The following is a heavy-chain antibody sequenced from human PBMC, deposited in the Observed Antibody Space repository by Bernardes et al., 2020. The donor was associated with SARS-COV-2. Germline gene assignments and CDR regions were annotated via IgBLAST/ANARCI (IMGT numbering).Heavy chain of an antibody. CDR3: ARTSGYCSGGSCYSGGAFGY. CDR1: GFTFSSYA. Sequence: GGSLRLSCAASGFTFSSYAMHWVRQAPGKGLEWVAVISYDGSNKYYADSVKGRFTISRDNSKNTLYLQMNSLRAEDTAVYYCARTSGYCSGGSCYSGGAFGYWGQGTLVTVSS. J-gene: IGHJ4*02. CDR2: ISYDGSNK. D-gene: IGHD2-15*01. V-gene: IGHV3-30-3*01.